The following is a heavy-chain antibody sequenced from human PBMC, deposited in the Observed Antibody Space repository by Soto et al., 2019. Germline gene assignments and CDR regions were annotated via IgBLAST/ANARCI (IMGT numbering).Heavy chain of an antibody. CDR2: IIPVFGTP. D-gene: IGHD3-16*02. CDR1: GYSFSSHA. Sequence: SVKVSCKASGYSFSSHAITWVRQAPGQGLEWMGGIIPVFGTPSYAQKFQGRVTISADKSTNTSYLELRSLRSEDTAVYYCARSSGGVFGIIIEGSNWLAPWGQGSLVTVSS. J-gene: IGHJ5*02. CDR3: ARSSGGVFGIIIEGSNWLAP. V-gene: IGHV1-69*06.